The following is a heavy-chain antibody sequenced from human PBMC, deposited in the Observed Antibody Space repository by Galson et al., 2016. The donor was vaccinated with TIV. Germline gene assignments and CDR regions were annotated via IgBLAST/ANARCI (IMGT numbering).Heavy chain of an antibody. D-gene: IGHD2/OR15-2a*01. CDR3: AKNRKTIDY. J-gene: IGHJ4*02. Sequence: LRLSCAASGFTFSSYTMSWVRQAPGKGLEWVAAISGSGGSTYYVDSVKGRFTISRDNSKNTVYLQMNSLRAEDTAVYYCAKNRKTIDYWGQGTLVTVSS. V-gene: IGHV3-23*01. CDR1: GFTFSSYT. CDR2: ISGSGGST.